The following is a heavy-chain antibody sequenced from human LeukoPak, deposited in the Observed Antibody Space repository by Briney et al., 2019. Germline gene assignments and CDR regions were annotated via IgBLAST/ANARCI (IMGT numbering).Heavy chain of an antibody. CDR3: ASADILTGYYAVDY. V-gene: IGHV4-34*01. Sequence: PSETLSLTCAVSGGSFSGYYWTWIRPPPGKGLEWIGEINHSGSANYNPSLMSRVTISLETSKNHFSLKLSSVTAADTAVYYCASADILTGYYAVDYWGQGTLVTVSS. J-gene: IGHJ4*02. D-gene: IGHD3-9*01. CDR2: INHSGSA. CDR1: GGSFSGYY.